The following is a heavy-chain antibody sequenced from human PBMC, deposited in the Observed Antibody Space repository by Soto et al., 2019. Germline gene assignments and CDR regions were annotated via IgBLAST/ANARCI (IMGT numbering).Heavy chain of an antibody. CDR3: ARSVVSSTRFDP. V-gene: IGHV3-11*06. CDR1: GFTFSDYY. CDR2: ISSRTNYT. D-gene: IGHD6-13*01. J-gene: IGHJ5*02. Sequence: PGGSLRLSCIASGFTFSDYYMSWIRQAPGKGLEWVAYISSRTNYTNYADSVKGRFTISRDNAKNSLYLQMNSLRVDDAAVYYCARSVVSSTRFDPWGQGTLVTVSS.